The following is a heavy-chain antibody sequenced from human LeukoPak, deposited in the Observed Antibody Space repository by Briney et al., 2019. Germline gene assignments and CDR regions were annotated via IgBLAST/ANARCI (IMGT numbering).Heavy chain of an antibody. CDR1: GFTFSSYA. D-gene: IGHD3-3*01. Sequence: GGSLRLSCAASGFTFSSYAMSWVRQAPGKGLERVSAISGSGGSTYYADSVKGRFTISRDNSKNTLYLQMNSLRAEDTAVYYCAKVTIAYYDFWSAHWYYWGQGTLVTVSS. CDR2: ISGSGGST. V-gene: IGHV3-23*01. J-gene: IGHJ4*02. CDR3: AKVTIAYYDFWSAHWYY.